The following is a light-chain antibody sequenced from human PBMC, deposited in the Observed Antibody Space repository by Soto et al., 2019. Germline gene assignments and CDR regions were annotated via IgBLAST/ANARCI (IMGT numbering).Light chain of an antibody. J-gene: IGLJ1*01. Sequence: QSVLTQPPSVSGAPGQRVTISCTGSSSNIGAGYDVHWYQQLPGTAPKLLIYGNSNRPSGVPDRFSGSKSGTSASLAITGLQAEDEADYYCQSYDSSPRGYVFGTGTQLTVL. CDR1: SSNIGAGYD. V-gene: IGLV1-40*01. CDR3: QSYDSSPRGYV. CDR2: GNS.